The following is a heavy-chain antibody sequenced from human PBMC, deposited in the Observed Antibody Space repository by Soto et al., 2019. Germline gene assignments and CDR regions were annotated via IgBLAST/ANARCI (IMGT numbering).Heavy chain of an antibody. J-gene: IGHJ6*04. Sequence: EVQLVESGGGLVQPAGSLRLSCAASGFTFSSYSVNWVRQAPGKGLEWISYISGITTTIYYADSVKGRCTISRDKANNSVYLQMNSLREEDTAVYDCARGTVEYGMDIWGKGTTVTFAS. CDR3: ARGTVEYGMDI. V-gene: IGHV3-48*02. D-gene: IGHD1-26*01. CDR1: GFTFSSYS. CDR2: ISGITTTI.